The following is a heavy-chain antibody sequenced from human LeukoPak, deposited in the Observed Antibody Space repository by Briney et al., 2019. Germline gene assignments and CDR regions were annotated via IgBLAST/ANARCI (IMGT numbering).Heavy chain of an antibody. CDR2: ISPSGGST. CDR3: ARERCIAAARRAVHI. Sequence: GASVKVSCKASGYTFTSYYMCWVRQAPGQGREWVGIISPSGGSTRNAQRYQGRVTIPRETSTSQVYIERSSLRAEDTAVYYCARERCIAAARRAVHIWGQGPMVTVSS. D-gene: IGHD6-25*01. V-gene: IGHV1-46*01. CDR1: GYTFTSYY. J-gene: IGHJ3*02.